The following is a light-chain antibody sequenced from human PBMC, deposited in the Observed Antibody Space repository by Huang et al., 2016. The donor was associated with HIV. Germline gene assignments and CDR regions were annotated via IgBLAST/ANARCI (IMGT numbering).Light chain of an antibody. J-gene: IGKJ1*01. CDR1: QGISSY. Sequence: AIRMTQSPSSLSASTGDRVTITCRASQGISSYLAWYQPKPGKAPKLLIYAASTLQSVVPSRFSGSGSGTDFTLTISCLQSEDFATYYCQQYYSYPRTFGQGTKVEIK. V-gene: IGKV1-8*01. CDR2: AAS. CDR3: QQYYSYPRT.